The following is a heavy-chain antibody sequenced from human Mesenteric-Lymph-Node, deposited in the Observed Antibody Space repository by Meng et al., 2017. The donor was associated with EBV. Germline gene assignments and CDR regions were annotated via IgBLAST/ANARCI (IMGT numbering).Heavy chain of an antibody. CDR2: INHSGST. CDR3: ARPWLGRFDY. D-gene: IGHD6-19*01. Sequence: VQLQQWGAGLLKPSETLSLTCAGYGGSFSGYYWSWIRQPPGKGLEWIGEINHSGSTNYNPSLKSRVTISVDTSKNQFSLKLSSVTAADTAVYYCARPWLGRFDYWGQGTLVTVSS. CDR1: GGSFSGYY. V-gene: IGHV4-34*01. J-gene: IGHJ4*02.